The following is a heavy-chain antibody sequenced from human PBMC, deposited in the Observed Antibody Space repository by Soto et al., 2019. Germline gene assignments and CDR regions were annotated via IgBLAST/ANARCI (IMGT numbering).Heavy chain of an antibody. V-gene: IGHV1-69*06. CDR3: ARVRVIRGVIPSHFGL. CDR1: GGTFNSYG. D-gene: IGHD3-10*01. CDR2: IIPLYGTV. J-gene: IGHJ4*02. Sequence: QAHLAQSGAEVKKPGSSVTVSCKASGGTFNSYGISWVRQAPGQGLDWMGVIIPLYGTVNYAQKFRGRVSITADKSTSTAYMDLNSLRSDDTAVYYCARVRVIRGVIPSHFGLWGQGTQVTVSS.